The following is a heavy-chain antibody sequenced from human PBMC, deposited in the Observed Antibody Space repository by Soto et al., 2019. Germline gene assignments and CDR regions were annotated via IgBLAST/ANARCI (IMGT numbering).Heavy chain of an antibody. V-gene: IGHV3-48*04. D-gene: IGHD2-8*02. J-gene: IGHJ4*02. CDR2: ISSGGGSI. CDR1: GFTFSTYS. Sequence: EVQLVESGGGLVQPGGSLRLSCAASGFTFSTYSMNWVRQAPGRGLEWVSYISSGGGSIYHADSVKGRFTVSRDNAKNSLYLQVNSLRAEDTAVYYCARLYCTGAVCPSDYWGQGTLVTVSS. CDR3: ARLYCTGAVCPSDY.